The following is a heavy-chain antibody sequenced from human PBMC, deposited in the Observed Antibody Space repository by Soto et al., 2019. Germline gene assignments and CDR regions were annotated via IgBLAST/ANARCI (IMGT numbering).Heavy chain of an antibody. CDR2: MNHSGNT. J-gene: IGHJ5*02. D-gene: IGHD2-2*02. CDR3: ARGPLTYCSSTSCYIRPHWFDP. V-gene: IGHV4-34*01. Sequence: SATQSHTCGFAGVSCSCHYWSLIRQTPGKGLEWMVEMNHSGNTNCNPSLKSRLTISVDTSKTQFSLKLSSVTAADTAVYYCARGPLTYCSSTSCYIRPHWFDPWGQGTLVTVSA. CDR1: GVSCSCHY.